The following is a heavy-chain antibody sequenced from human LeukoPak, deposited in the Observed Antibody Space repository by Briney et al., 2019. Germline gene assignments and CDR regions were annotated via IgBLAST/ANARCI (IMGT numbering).Heavy chain of an antibody. CDR1: RFTFSSYG. J-gene: IGHJ4*02. CDR2: ISYDGSNK. Sequence: PGGSLRLSCEGSRFTFSSYGMHWVRQAPGKGLEWVAVISYDGSNKYYADSVKGRFTISRDNSKNTLYLQVNSLRPEDTAVYYCAKVRRVGATGGGIDYWGQGTLVAVSS. D-gene: IGHD1-26*01. V-gene: IGHV3-30*18. CDR3: AKVRRVGATGGGIDY.